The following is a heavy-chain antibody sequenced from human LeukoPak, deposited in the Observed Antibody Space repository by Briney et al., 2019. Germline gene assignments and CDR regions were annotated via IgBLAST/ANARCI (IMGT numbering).Heavy chain of an antibody. Sequence: GASVTVSCKASGYTFTSYTIHWVRQAPGQRLEWMGWINAGKGNTKYSQKFQGRVTITRDTSARTAYMELSGLGAEDTAVYYCAKVRGSYYGEFDYWGQGTLVTVSS. CDR1: GYTFTSYT. D-gene: IGHD1-26*01. CDR2: INAGKGNT. V-gene: IGHV1-3*01. CDR3: AKVRGSYYGEFDY. J-gene: IGHJ4*02.